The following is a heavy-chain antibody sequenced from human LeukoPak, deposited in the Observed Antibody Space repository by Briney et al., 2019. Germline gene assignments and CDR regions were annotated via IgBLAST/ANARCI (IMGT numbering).Heavy chain of an antibody. D-gene: IGHD3-3*01. Sequence: SETLSLTCTVSGGSISSYYWSWIRQPPGKGLEWIGEINHSGSTNYNPSLKSRVTISVDTSKNQFSLKLSSVTAADTAVYYCARGGVFDYDFWSGYYTFDYWGQGTLVTVSS. J-gene: IGHJ4*02. V-gene: IGHV4-34*01. CDR2: INHSGST. CDR1: GGSISSYY. CDR3: ARGGVFDYDFWSGYYTFDY.